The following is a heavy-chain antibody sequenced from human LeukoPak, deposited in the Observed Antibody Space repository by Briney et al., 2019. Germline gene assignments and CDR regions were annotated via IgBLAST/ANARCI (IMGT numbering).Heavy chain of an antibody. CDR3: ARLGYSGSYYERVFDI. V-gene: IGHV4-59*04. Sequence: SETLSLTCTVSGGSISSYYWSWIRQPPGKGLEWIGYIYYSGSTYSNPSLMSRVTISVDTSKNEFSLKLSSVTAADTAVYYCARLGYSGSYYERVFDIWGQGTMVTVSS. J-gene: IGHJ3*02. D-gene: IGHD1-26*01. CDR1: GGSISSYY. CDR2: IYYSGST.